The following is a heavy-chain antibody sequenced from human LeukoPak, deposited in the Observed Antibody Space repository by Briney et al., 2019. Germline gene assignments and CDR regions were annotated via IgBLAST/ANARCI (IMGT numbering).Heavy chain of an antibody. CDR1: GYTFTGYY. J-gene: IGHJ6*02. Sequence: ASVKVSCKASGYTFTGYYMHWVRQAPGQGLEWMGWISPNSGGTKYAQKFQDRVTMTRDTSITTAYMELSRLRSDDTAVYYCARDDCSSTSCYVGYYYGMDVWGQGTTVTVSS. V-gene: IGHV1-2*02. CDR2: ISPNSGGT. CDR3: ARDDCSSTSCYVGYYYGMDV. D-gene: IGHD2-2*01.